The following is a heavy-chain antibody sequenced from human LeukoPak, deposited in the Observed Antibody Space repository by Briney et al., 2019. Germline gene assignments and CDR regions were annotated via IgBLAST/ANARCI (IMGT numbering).Heavy chain of an antibody. J-gene: IGHJ4*02. Sequence: PGGSLRLSCAASGFTFSNYAMSWVRQAPGKGLEWVSAITGSGGSAYYTDSVTGRFTISRDSSKNTLYLQINSLRAEDTAVYYCAIASGSVGYYYFDSWGQGTLVTVSS. CDR3: AIASGSVGYYYFDS. CDR1: GFTFSNYA. D-gene: IGHD3-22*01. V-gene: IGHV3-23*01. CDR2: ITGSGGSA.